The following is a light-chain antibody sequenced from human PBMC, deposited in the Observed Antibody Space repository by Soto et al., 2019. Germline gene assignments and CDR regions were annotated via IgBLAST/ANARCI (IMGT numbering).Light chain of an antibody. CDR2: AAS. V-gene: IGKV3-20*01. J-gene: IGKJ1*01. CDR3: QQYGSSPRT. CDR1: QSLSFN. Sequence: EIVMTQSAATLSVSPREGATLSCRASQSLSFNLAWYQQKPGQAPRLLIYAASSRATGIPDRFSGSGSGTDFTLTISRMEPEHFAVYCCQQYGSSPRTFGQGTKVDIK.